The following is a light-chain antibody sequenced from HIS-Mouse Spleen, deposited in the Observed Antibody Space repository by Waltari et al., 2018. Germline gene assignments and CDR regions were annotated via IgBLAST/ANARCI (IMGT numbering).Light chain of an antibody. CDR1: ALPKQY. J-gene: IGLJ1*01. CDR2: KDS. Sequence: SYELTQPPSVSVSPGQTARITCSGDALPKQYAYWYQQKPGQAPVLVIYKDSERPSGIPDRFSGSSSGTTVTLTISGVQAEDEADYYCQSADSSGTYVFGTGTKVTVL. V-gene: IGLV3-25*03. CDR3: QSADSSGTYV.